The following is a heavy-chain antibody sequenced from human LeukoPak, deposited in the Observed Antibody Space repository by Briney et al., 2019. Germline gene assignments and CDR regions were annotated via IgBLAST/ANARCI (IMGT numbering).Heavy chain of an antibody. Sequence: WASVKVSCKASGCTFTSYDINWVRQATGQGLEWMGWMNPNSGNTGYAQKFQGRVTMTRNTSISTAYMELSSLRSEDTAVYYCAKNVLRFLESDWDGMDVWGQGTTVTGSS. D-gene: IGHD3-3*01. J-gene: IGHJ6*02. CDR2: MNPNSGNT. CDR3: AKNVLRFLESDWDGMDV. CDR1: GCTFTSYD. V-gene: IGHV1-8*01.